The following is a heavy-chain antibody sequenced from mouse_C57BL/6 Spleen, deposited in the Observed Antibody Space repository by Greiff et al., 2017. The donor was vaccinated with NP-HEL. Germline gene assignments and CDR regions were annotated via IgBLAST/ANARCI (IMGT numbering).Heavy chain of an antibody. Sequence: VQLQQPGAELVKPGASVKLSCKASGYTFTSYWMHWVKQRPGQGLEWIGMIHPNSGSTNYNEKFKSKATLTVDKSSSTAYMQLSSLTSEDSAVYYCARLATAQATKFDYWGQGTTLTVSS. CDR1: GYTFTSYW. CDR3: ARLATAQATKFDY. J-gene: IGHJ2*01. D-gene: IGHD3-2*02. V-gene: IGHV1-64*01. CDR2: IHPNSGST.